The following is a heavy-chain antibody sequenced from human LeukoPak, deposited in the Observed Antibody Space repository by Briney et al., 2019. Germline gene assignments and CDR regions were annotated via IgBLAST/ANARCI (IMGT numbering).Heavy chain of an antibody. CDR3: AKDSGYCSGGSCLRNTYYFDY. J-gene: IGHJ4*02. V-gene: IGHV3-23*01. CDR2: ISGSGGST. Sequence: GGSLRLSCAASGFTFSSYAMSWVRQAPGKGLEWVSAISGSGGSTYYADSVKGRFTISRDNSKNTLYLQMNSLRAEDTAVYYCAKDSGYCSGGSCLRNTYYFDYWGQGTLVTVSS. D-gene: IGHD2-15*01. CDR1: GFTFSSYA.